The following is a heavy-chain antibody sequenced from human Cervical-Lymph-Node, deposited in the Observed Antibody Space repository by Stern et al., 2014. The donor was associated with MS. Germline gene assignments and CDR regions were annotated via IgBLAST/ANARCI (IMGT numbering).Heavy chain of an antibody. D-gene: IGHD3-3*01. CDR3: ARFRTIFDWFDP. J-gene: IGHJ5*02. Sequence: QVQLQESGPGLVKPSQTLSLTCTVSGDSITSTSYYWSWIRQHPIKGLEWIGYIYYSGTTYYNPSLQSRLSMPVDTSKNQFSLKLHSVTAADTAVYYCARFRTIFDWFDPWGQGTLVTVSS. V-gene: IGHV4-31*03. CDR2: IYYSGTT. CDR1: GDSITSTSYY.